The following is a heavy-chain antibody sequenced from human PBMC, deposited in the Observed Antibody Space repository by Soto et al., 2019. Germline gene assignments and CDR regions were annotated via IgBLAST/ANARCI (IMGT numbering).Heavy chain of an antibody. CDR1: GGSFSGYY. V-gene: IGHV4-34*01. D-gene: IGHD3-16*02. J-gene: IGHJ4*02. CDR2: INHSGST. CDR3: ASSNRIWRRYRTDY. Sequence: PSETLSLTCAVYGGSFSGYYWSWIRQPPGKGLEWIGEINHSGSTNYNPSLKSRVTISVDTSKNQFSLKLSSVTAADTAVYYCASSNRIWRRYRTDYRGPGTLVTVSS.